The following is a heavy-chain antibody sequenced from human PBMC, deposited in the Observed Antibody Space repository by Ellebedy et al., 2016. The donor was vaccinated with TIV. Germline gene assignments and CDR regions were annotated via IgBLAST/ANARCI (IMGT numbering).Heavy chain of an antibody. CDR1: GYRFTSYW. J-gene: IGHJ4*02. CDR2: TYPGDSDT. Sequence: ASVKVSCKDSGYRFTSYWIGWVRQMPGKGLEWMGITYPGDSDTRYSPSFQGQVTISADKSINTAYLQWSSLKASDTAMYYCARLSGNYFYFDSWGQGTLVTVSS. V-gene: IGHV5-51*01. CDR3: ARLSGNYFYFDS. D-gene: IGHD1-26*01.